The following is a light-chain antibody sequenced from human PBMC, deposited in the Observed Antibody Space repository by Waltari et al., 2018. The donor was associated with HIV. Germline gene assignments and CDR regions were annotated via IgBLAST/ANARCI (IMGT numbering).Light chain of an antibody. CDR3: AAWDDSLNGVV. CDR2: TNN. V-gene: IGLV1-44*01. CDR1: NSNIRSNT. Sequence: QSLLTQPPSASGTPGQRVTISRSGSNSNIRSNTVNWYQQLPGTAPKLLIYTNNQRPSGVPDRFSGSKSGTSASLAISRLQSEDEADYYCAAWDDSLNGVVFGGGTRLTVL. J-gene: IGLJ3*02.